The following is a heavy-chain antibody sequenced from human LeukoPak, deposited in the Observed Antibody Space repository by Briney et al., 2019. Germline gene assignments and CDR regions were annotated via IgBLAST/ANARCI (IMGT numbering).Heavy chain of an antibody. CDR2: IYYSGST. V-gene: IGHV4-59*01. CDR1: GGSISSYY. D-gene: IGHD3-10*01. J-gene: IGHJ4*02. Sequence: SETLSPTCTVSGGSISSYYWSWIRQPPGKGLEWIGYIYYSGSTNYNPSLKSRVTISVDTSKNQFSLKLSSVTAADTAVYYCARGTGYGSGSYNYWGQGTLVTVSS. CDR3: ARGTGYGSGSYNY.